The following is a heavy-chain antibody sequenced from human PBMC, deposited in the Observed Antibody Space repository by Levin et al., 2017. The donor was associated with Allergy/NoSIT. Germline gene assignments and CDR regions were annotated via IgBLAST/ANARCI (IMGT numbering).Heavy chain of an antibody. J-gene: IGHJ4*02. Sequence: AASVKVSCKASQYTFTGYYIHWVRQAPGQGLEWMGWINPNSGVTNYAQKFQGRVTMTRDTSISTAYMELSRLRSDDTAVYYCARQSYGSASYYTDQWGQGTLVTVSS. D-gene: IGHD3-10*01. CDR2: INPNSGVT. CDR3: ARQSYGSASYYTDQ. V-gene: IGHV1-2*02. CDR1: QYTFTGYY.